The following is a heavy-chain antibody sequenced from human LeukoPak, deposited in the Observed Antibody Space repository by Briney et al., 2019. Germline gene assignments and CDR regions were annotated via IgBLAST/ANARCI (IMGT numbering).Heavy chain of an antibody. V-gene: IGHV3-66*01. CDR1: GLTVGSNY. J-gene: IGHJ4*02. D-gene: IGHD5-12*01. CDR2: LYSAGAT. CDR3: ARDDGWLQFAN. Sequence: GKSLRLSCAASGLTVGSNYMSWVRQAPGKGLEWVSTLYSAGATYYTDSVKGRFTISRDDSKNTLSLQMNRLRVEDTAVYYCARDDGWLQFANWGQGTLVTVSS.